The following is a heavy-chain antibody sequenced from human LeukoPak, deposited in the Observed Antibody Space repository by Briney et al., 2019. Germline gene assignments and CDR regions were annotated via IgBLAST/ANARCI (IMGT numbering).Heavy chain of an antibody. J-gene: IGHJ6*02. D-gene: IGHD6-19*01. CDR3: AKIAVAGTMDYYYGMDV. CDR2: ISGSGGST. V-gene: IGHV3-23*01. Sequence: GGSLRLSCAASGFTFSSYAVSWVRQAPGKGLEWVSGISGSGGSTYYADSVKGRFTISRDNSKNSLYLQMNSLRAEDTAVYYCAKIAVAGTMDYYYGMDVWGQGTTVTVSS. CDR1: GFTFSSYA.